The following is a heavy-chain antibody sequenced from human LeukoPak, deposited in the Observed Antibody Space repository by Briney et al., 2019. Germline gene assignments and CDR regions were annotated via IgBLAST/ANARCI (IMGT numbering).Heavy chain of an antibody. Sequence: SETLSLICNVSRGSVTSYFWNWIRQPAGKGLDWIGRVHASGSTNYSPSLKSRLTIFLDKSKNNFSLKLTSVTAADTAVYYCARDVDSESGLFGVWGRGIPVLVSS. D-gene: IGHD3-16*01. CDR3: ARDVDSESGLFGV. J-gene: IGHJ2*01. CDR1: RGSVTSYF. CDR2: VHASGST. V-gene: IGHV4-4*07.